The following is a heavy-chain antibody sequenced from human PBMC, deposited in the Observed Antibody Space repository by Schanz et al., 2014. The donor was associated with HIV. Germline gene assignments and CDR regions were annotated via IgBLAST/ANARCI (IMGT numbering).Heavy chain of an antibody. D-gene: IGHD4-17*01. V-gene: IGHV3-33*08. CDR2: IWYDGSNK. J-gene: IGHJ4*02. CDR3: ATAAVTXYSDN. Sequence: QVQLVESGGGVVQPGRSLRLSCAASGFTFSTCGMHWVPQAPGKGPGFETFIWYDGSNKYYADSVKGRFTISRDNSKNTLYLQMNSLRAEDTAVYYCATAAVTXYSDNWGQGTLVTVSS. CDR1: GFTFSTCG.